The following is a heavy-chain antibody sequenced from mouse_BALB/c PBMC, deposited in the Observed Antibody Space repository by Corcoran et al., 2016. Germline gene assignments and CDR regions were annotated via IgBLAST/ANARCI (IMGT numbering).Heavy chain of an antibody. CDR3: ARLWYYALDY. CDR2: INTYTGEP. J-gene: IGHJ4*01. CDR1: GYTFTNYG. V-gene: IGHV9-3-1*01. D-gene: IGHD1-1*02. Sequence: QIQLVQSGPELKKPGETVKISCKASGYTFTNYGMNWVKQAPGKGLKWMGWINTYTGEPTYADDFKGRFAFSLETSASTAYLQINNLKNEDTATYFFARLWYYALDYWGQGTSVTVSS.